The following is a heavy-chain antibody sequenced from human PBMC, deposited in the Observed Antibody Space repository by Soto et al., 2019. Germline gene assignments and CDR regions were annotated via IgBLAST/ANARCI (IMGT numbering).Heavy chain of an antibody. D-gene: IGHD5-18*01. J-gene: IGHJ6*02. CDR1: GYTFTSYA. CDR3: ASLRHSPSYYYCYGMDV. CDR2: INAGNGNT. V-gene: IGHV1-3*01. Sequence: ASVKVSCKASGYTFTSYAMHWVRQAPGQRFEWMGWINAGNGNTKYSQKFQGRVTITRDTSASTAYMELSSLRSEDTAVYYCASLRHSPSYYYCYGMDVWGQGTTVTVSS.